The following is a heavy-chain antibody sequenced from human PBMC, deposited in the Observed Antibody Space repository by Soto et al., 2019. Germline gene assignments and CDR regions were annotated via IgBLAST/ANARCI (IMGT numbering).Heavy chain of an antibody. V-gene: IGHV4-31*03. D-gene: IGHD1-26*01. Sequence: PSETLSLTCTVPGGSISSGGYYWSWIRQHPGKGLEWIGYIYYSGSTYYNPSLKSRVTISVDTYKNQFSLKLSTVTAADKEVNTYKRERYCEYTNFNYCGKETLVTVST. J-gene: IGHJ4*02. CDR1: GGSISSGGYY. CDR2: IYYSGST. CDR3: KRERYCEYTNFNY.